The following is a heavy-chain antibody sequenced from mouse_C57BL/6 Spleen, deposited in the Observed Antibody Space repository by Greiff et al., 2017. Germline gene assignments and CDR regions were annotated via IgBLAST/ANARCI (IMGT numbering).Heavy chain of an antibody. J-gene: IGHJ4*01. V-gene: IGHV1-61*01. D-gene: IGHD2-5*01. Sequence: VQLQQPGAELVRPGSSVKLSCKASGYSFTSSWMDWVKQRPGQGLEWIGNIYPSDSETHYNQKFKDKATLTVDKSSSTAYMQLSSLTSEDTAVYYCARGGYSNYAMDYWGQGTSVTVSS. CDR3: ARGGYSNYAMDY. CDR2: IYPSDSET. CDR1: GYSFTSSW.